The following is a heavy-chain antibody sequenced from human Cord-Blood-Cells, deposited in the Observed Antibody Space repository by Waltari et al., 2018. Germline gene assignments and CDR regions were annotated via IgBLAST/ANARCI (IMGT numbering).Heavy chain of an antibody. CDR3: ATPSTITIFGVGPDAFDI. J-gene: IGHJ3*02. D-gene: IGHD3-3*01. Sequence: QVQLVQSGAEVKKPGASVKVSCKVSGYTLPELSMHWVRQAPGKGLEWMGGFDPEDGETIYAQKFQGRVTMTEDTSTDTAYMELSSLRSEDTAVYYCATPSTITIFGVGPDAFDIWGQGTMVTVSS. CDR2: FDPEDGET. V-gene: IGHV1-24*01. CDR1: GYTLPELS.